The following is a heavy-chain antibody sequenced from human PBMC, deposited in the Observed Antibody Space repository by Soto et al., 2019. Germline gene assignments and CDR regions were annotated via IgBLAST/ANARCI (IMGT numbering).Heavy chain of an antibody. V-gene: IGHV3-49*03. J-gene: IGHJ3*02. CDR3: TRAPPPMTTVTTSAFDI. CDR1: GFTFGDYA. D-gene: IGHD4-17*01. Sequence: EVQLVESGGGLVQPGRSLRLSCTASGFTFGDYAMSWFRQAPGKGLEWVGFIRSKAYGGTTEYAASVKGRFTISRDDSKSIAYLQMNSLKTEDTAVYYCTRAPPPMTTVTTSAFDIWGQGTMVTVSS. CDR2: IRSKAYGGTT.